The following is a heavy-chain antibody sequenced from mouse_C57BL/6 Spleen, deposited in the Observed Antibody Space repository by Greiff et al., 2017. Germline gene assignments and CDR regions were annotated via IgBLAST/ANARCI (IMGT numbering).Heavy chain of an antibody. CDR2: IDPETGGT. CDR3: TRSSILYYFDD. CDR1: GYTFTDYE. J-gene: IGHJ2*01. Sequence: QVQLQQSGAELVRPGASVTLSCKASGYTFTDYEMHWVKQTPVHGLEWIGAIDPETGGTAYNQKFKGKAILTADKSSSTAYMELRSLTSEDSAVYYCTRSSILYYFDDWGQGTTLTVSS. V-gene: IGHV1-15*01.